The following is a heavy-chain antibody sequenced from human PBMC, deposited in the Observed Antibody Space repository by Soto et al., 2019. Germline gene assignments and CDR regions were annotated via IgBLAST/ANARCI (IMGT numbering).Heavy chain of an antibody. Sequence: GESLKISCAASGFTFSSYAMSWVRQAPGKGLEWVSAISGSGGSTYYADSVKGRFTISRDNSKNTLYLQMNSLRAEDTAVYYCAKGESYSSSSNFDYWGQGTLVTVSS. CDR3: AKGESYSSSSNFDY. CDR1: GFTFSSYA. V-gene: IGHV3-23*01. CDR2: ISGSGGST. D-gene: IGHD6-6*01. J-gene: IGHJ4*02.